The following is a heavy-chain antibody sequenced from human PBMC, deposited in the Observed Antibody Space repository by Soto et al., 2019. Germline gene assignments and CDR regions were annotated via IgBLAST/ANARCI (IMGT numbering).Heavy chain of an antibody. V-gene: IGHV3-30-3*01. Sequence: QVQLVESGGGVVQPGRSLRLSCAASGFTFSSYAMHWVRQAPGKGLEWVAVISYDGSNKYYADSVKGRFTISRDNSKNTLYLQMNSLIAEDTAVYYCARDLSYPDAFDIWGQGTMVTVSS. CDR3: ARDLSYPDAFDI. CDR2: ISYDGSNK. D-gene: IGHD1-26*01. J-gene: IGHJ3*02. CDR1: GFTFSSYA.